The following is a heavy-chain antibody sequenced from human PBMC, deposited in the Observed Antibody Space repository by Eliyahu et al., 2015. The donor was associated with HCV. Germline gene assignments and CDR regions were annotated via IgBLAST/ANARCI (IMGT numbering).Heavy chain of an antibody. Sequence: QVQLQESGPGLVKXSETLSLTXSVSXGYINXYSXNWLRQSAGKGLXWVGRIYSSGATNYNPXLKSRLTMSLDASKNQFSLKLTSVTAADTALYYCATSVRGFSTGWYLDYWGQGILVTVSS. V-gene: IGHV4-4*07. CDR3: ATSVRGFSTGWYLDY. J-gene: IGHJ4*02. CDR1: XGYINXYS. CDR2: IYSSGAT. D-gene: IGHD6-19*01.